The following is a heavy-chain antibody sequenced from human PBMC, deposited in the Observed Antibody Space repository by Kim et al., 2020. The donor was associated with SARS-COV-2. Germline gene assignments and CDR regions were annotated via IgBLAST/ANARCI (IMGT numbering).Heavy chain of an antibody. CDR3: AGYDSSGHYRRIYGMDV. CDR2: VWYDGSNK. J-gene: IGHJ6*02. V-gene: IGHV3-33*01. D-gene: IGHD3-22*01. CDR1: GFTFTNYA. Sequence: GGSLRLSCAASGFTFTNYAMHWVRQAPGKGLEWVAVVWYDGSNKYYADSVKGRFTISRDNSKNTLYLQMNKLRAEDTAVYYCAGYDSSGHYRRIYGMDVWGQGTTVTVSS.